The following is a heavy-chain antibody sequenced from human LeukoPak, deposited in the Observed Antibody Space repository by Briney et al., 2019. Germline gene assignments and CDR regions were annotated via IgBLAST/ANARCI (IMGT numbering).Heavy chain of an antibody. CDR1: GFTFSSYW. J-gene: IGHJ6*03. Sequence: GGSLRLSCAASGFTFSSYWMSWVRQAPGKGLEWVANIKQDGSEKYYVDSVKGRFTISRDNSKNTLYLQMNSLRAEDTAVYYCAKAPPTPLYYYYYMDVWGKGTTVTVSS. CDR2: IKQDGSEK. V-gene: IGHV3-7*03. CDR3: AKAPPTPLYYYYYMDV.